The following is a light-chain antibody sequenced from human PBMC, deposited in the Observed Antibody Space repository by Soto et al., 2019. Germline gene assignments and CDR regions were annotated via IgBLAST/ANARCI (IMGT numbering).Light chain of an antibody. CDR1: SSDVGGYNY. Sequence: QSALTQPPSASGSPGQSVTISCTGTSSDVGGYNYVSWYQHHPGKAPKLMIYDVNKRPSGVPDRFSGPKSGNTASLTVSGLQAEDEADYYCNSYAGSNSYVFGTGTKLTVL. V-gene: IGLV2-8*01. J-gene: IGLJ1*01. CDR2: DVN. CDR3: NSYAGSNSYV.